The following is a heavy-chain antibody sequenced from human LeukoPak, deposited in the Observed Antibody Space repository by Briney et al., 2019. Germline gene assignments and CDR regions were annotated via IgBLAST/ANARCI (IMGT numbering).Heavy chain of an antibody. Sequence: ASVKVSCKATGYTFTSYYMHWVRQAPGQGLEWMGIINPCGGSTRNVQKLQGRVTKTMDTSTRTVYMEVSSLRSGDTAVYYCARDFRYHPPVEYYYYGMDVWGQGTTVTVSS. V-gene: IGHV1-46*01. D-gene: IGHD1-14*01. J-gene: IGHJ6*02. CDR2: INPCGGST. CDR3: ARDFRYHPPVEYYYYGMDV. CDR1: GYTFTSYY.